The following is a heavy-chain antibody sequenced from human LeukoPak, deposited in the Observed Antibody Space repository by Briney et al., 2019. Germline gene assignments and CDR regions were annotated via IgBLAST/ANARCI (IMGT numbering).Heavy chain of an antibody. CDR2: SSASGGST. CDR1: GFTFSSFA. V-gene: IGHV3-23*01. CDR3: AKGWESYYDTSGYYPFDY. Sequence: GGSLRLSCPASGFTFSSFAMNWVRQAPGKGLVWVSSSSASGGSTFYADSVKGRFFISRDNSENIMYLQMNSLRAEDTAFYYCAKGWESYYDTSGYYPFDYWGQGTLVTVSS. J-gene: IGHJ4*02. D-gene: IGHD3-22*01.